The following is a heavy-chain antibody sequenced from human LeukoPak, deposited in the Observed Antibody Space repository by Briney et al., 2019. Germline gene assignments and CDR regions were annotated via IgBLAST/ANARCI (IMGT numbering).Heavy chain of an antibody. J-gene: IGHJ4*02. D-gene: IGHD1-26*01. CDR1: GFTFSTYA. Sequence: PGRSLRLSCAASGFTFSTYAMHSVRQAPGTGPEGVAVVSYDGSIGSIKYNADSVKGRFTISRDNSKNTLDLQMTGRRAEDTAVYYCARERGRGRDAPWFDYWGQGTLVTVSS. CDR3: ARERGRGRDAPWFDY. CDR2: VSYDGSIGSIK. V-gene: IGHV3-30*07.